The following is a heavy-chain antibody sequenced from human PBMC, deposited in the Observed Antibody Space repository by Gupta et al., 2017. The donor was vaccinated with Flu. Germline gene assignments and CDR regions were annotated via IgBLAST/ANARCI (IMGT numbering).Heavy chain of an antibody. V-gene: IGHV3-7*01. CDR2: INQDGSEK. D-gene: IGHD6-13*01. Sequence: EVQLVESGGGLVQPGGSLRLSCADSGFTFSNYWMTWVRQAPGKGLEWVANINQDGSEKFYVDSVKGRFTISRDNAKNSVYLQMNSLRVEDTAVYYCARAIAAAGSSWGQGTLVTVSS. CDR1: GFTFSNYW. CDR3: ARAIAAAGSS. J-gene: IGHJ5*02.